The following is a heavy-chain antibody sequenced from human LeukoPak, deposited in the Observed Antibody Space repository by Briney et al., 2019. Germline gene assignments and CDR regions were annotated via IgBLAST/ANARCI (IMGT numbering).Heavy chain of an antibody. Sequence: GESLRISCKTSGYSFTSYWIHWVRQMPGKELEWMGSIYPGSSDTRYSPSFQGQVTISADKSISTAYLQWSSLKASDTAMYYCASTQGGGAPVVDAFDIWGQGTMVTVSS. V-gene: IGHV5-78*01. J-gene: IGHJ3*02. CDR1: GYSFTSYW. CDR2: IYPGSSDT. CDR3: ASTQGGGAPVVDAFDI. D-gene: IGHD1-26*01.